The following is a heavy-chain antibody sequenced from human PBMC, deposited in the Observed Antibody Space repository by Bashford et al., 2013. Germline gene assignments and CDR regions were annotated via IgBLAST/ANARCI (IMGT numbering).Heavy chain of an antibody. CDR2: ISSSGSTI. D-gene: IGHD3-16*01. J-gene: IGHJ4*02. V-gene: IGHV3-48*03. Sequence: VRQAPGKGLEWVSYISSSGSTIYYADSVKGRFTISRDNAKNSLYLQMNSLRAEDTAVYYCARGDYSLGDSTHFDYVGPGNPGHRLL. CDR3: ARGDYSLGDSTHFDY.